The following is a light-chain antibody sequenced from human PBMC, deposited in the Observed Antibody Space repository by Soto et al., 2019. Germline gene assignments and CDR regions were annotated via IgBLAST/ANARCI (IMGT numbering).Light chain of an antibody. Sequence: AIQITQSPSSLSASVGDRVTITFLASQGIRNDLGWYQQKPGKAPKLLIYAASSLQSGVPSRFSGSGSGTDFTLTISSLQPEDFATYYCLQDYNYPRKFGQGTKVDIK. J-gene: IGKJ1*01. CDR1: QGIRND. CDR3: LQDYNYPRK. CDR2: AAS. V-gene: IGKV1-6*01.